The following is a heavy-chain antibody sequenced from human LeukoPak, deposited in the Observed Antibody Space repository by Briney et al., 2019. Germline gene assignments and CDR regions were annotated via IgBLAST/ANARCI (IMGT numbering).Heavy chain of an antibody. J-gene: IGHJ4*02. CDR2: ISGSGGST. V-gene: IGHV3-23*01. Sequence: GGSLRLSCAASGFTFSSYAMSWVRQAPGKGLEWVSAISGSGGSTYYADSVKGRFTISRDNPKNTLYLQLNSLRAEDTAVYYCAKDNRYCGGDCYLFDYWGQGTLVTVSS. CDR1: GFTFSSYA. D-gene: IGHD2-21*02. CDR3: AKDNRYCGGDCYLFDY.